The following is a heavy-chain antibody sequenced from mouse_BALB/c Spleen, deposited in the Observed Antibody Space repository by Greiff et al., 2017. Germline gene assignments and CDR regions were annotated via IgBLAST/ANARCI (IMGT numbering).Heavy chain of an antibody. D-gene: IGHD2-14*01. CDR1: GYTFTSYW. V-gene: IGHV1-7*01. CDR3: ARRGYDRFYYAMDY. CDR2: INPSTGYT. J-gene: IGHJ4*01. Sequence: VQLQQSGAELAKPGASVKMSCKASGYTFTSYWMHWVKQRPGQGLEWIGYINPSTGYTEYNQKFKDKATLTADKSSSTAYMQLSSLTSEDSAVYYCARRGYDRFYYAMDYWGQGTSVTVSS.